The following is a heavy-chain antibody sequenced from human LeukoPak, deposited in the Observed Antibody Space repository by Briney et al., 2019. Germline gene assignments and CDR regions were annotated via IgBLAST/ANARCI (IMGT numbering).Heavy chain of an antibody. CDR1: GGSISSGGYY. Sequence: PSETLSLTCTVSGGSISSGGYYWSWIRQPPGKGLEWIGYIYYSGSTYYNPSLKSRVTISVDTSKNQFSLKLSSVTAADTAVYYCARATDLDVEMATIMGDFDYWGQGTLVTVSS. J-gene: IGHJ4*02. CDR2: IYYSGST. D-gene: IGHD5-24*01. V-gene: IGHV4-30-4*08. CDR3: ARATDLDVEMATIMGDFDY.